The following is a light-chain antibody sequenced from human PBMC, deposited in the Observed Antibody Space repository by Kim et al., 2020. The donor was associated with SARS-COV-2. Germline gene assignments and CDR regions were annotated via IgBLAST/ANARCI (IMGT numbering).Light chain of an antibody. CDR1: SSEVGVYNY. CDR3: SSSTNSSSLV. Sequence: GQSITISCTGTSSEVGVYNYVSWYQQHPGKVPKLVIYDVSSRPSGVANRFSGSKAGNTASLTLSGLQTADGADYYCSSSTNSSSLVFG. V-gene: IGLV2-14*03. CDR2: DVS. J-gene: IGLJ2*01.